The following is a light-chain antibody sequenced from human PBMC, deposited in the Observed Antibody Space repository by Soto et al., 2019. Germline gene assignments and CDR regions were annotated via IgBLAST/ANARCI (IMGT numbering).Light chain of an antibody. CDR1: PTISSW. Sequence: DIQMTQSPSTLFGSVGDRVTITCRASPTISSWLAWYQPKPGKAPKLLICKASTVKSAVPSMFSGSGSGTKLTLTISSLHSDDFSPSYLQTYVSEPRTFGQANKVDI. J-gene: IGKJ1*01. CDR3: QTYVSEPRT. CDR2: KAS. V-gene: IGKV1-5*03.